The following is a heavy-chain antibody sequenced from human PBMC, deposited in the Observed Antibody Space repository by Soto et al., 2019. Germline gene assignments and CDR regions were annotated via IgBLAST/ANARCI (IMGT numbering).Heavy chain of an antibody. CDR1: GFTISNRDNNA. CDR3: VSWVSAHFDY. J-gene: IGHJ4*02. V-gene: IGHV3-23*01. Sequence: GGSLRLSCAASGFTISNRDNNAMSWVRQAPGQGPEWISTISSDGSNRHYADSVLGLFTISRYSSRNTVNLLMNRLRVEDTARYFCVSWVSAHFDYWGPGTLVTVSS. D-gene: IGHD3-16*01. CDR2: ISSDGSNR.